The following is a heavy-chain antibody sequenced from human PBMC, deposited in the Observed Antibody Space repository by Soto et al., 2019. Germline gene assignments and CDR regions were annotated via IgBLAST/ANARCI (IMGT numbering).Heavy chain of an antibody. CDR2: IYWDDDK. V-gene: IGHV2-5*02. CDR3: AHRRGFITAAGTFWSDP. J-gene: IGHJ5*02. D-gene: IGHD6-13*01. Sequence: QITLKESGPTLVKPTQTLTLTCTFSGFSLSTSGVGVGWIRQPPGKALEWLALIYWDDDKRYSPSLKSRLTITKDTSKNQVVLTMTNMAPVDTATYSWAHRRGFITAAGTFWSDPWGQGTMVTVSS. CDR1: GFSLSTSGVG.